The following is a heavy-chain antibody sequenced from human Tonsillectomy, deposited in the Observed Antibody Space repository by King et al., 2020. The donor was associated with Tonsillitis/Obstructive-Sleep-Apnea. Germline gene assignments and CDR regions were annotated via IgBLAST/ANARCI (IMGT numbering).Heavy chain of an antibody. CDR3: VRAPGSSWYGHYYYYGMDV. D-gene: IGHD6-13*01. CDR1: GFTFSTYA. Sequence: VQLVESGGGVVQPGRSLRLSCAASGFTFSTYAMHWVRQAPGKGLEWVAVIWDNGSNEYYADSVKGRFTISRDNSKNTLHLQMNSLRAEDTAAYYCVRAPGSSWYGHYYYYGMDVGGQGTTVTVSS. CDR2: IWDNGSNE. J-gene: IGHJ6*02. V-gene: IGHV3-33*01.